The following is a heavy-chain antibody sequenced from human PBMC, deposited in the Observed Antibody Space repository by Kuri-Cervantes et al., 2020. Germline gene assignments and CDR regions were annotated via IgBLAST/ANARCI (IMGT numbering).Heavy chain of an antibody. Sequence: SGTLSLTCTVSGGSRSSTNYSWGWIRQPPGKGLEWIGNCDYSGGIHCNPSLKSRVTISVDTSRNHFSLRLSSVTAADTAVYHCARHDYGDYQSFDYWGQGTLVTVSS. V-gene: IGHV4-39*01. CDR2: CDYSGGI. CDR3: ARHDYGDYQSFDY. CDR1: GGSRSSTNYS. D-gene: IGHD4-17*01. J-gene: IGHJ4*02.